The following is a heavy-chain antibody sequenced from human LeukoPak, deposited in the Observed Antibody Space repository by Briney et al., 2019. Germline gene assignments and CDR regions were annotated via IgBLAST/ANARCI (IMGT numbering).Heavy chain of an antibody. J-gene: IGHJ3*02. CDR3: ATHYDVLTGYAAAAFDI. CDR1: GGSISPYY. V-gene: IGHV4-59*08. D-gene: IGHD3-9*01. Sequence: TSKTLSLTCTVSGGSISPYYWSWIRQPPGKRLEWIGYIYYSGTTHYNPSLESRVTMSVDTSKNQFSLKLSSVTAADTAVYYCATHYDVLTGYAAAAFDIWGQGTMVTVSS. CDR2: IYYSGTT.